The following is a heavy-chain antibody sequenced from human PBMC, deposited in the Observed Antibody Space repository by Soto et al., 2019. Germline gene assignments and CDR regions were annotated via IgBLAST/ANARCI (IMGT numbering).Heavy chain of an antibody. CDR3: ARGSITRGAVAGTVGNY. Sequence: QVQLVQSGAEVKKPGASVKVSCKASGYTFTSYAMHWVRQAPGQRLEWMGWINAGNGNTKYSQKFQGRVTITRDTYASKAYRELSSLRSEDTAVYYCARGSITRGAVAGTVGNYWGQGTLVTVSS. D-gene: IGHD6-19*01. V-gene: IGHV1-3*01. CDR2: INAGNGNT. CDR1: GYTFTSYA. J-gene: IGHJ4*02.